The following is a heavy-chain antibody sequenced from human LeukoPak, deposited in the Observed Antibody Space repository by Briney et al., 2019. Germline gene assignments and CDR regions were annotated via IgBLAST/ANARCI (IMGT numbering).Heavy chain of an antibody. D-gene: IGHD3-16*01. J-gene: IGHJ4*02. Sequence: GGSLRLSCAASGMTFRSHWMTWVRQTTGKGLEWLATIKSDGSEIYYLDSVKGRFTISRDNAKNSLYLQMNSLRAEDTAVYYCARDLDYDYVWGSPLYWGQGTLVTVSS. CDR3: ARDLDYDYVWGSPLY. V-gene: IGHV3-7*01. CDR2: IKSDGSEI. CDR1: GMTFRSHW.